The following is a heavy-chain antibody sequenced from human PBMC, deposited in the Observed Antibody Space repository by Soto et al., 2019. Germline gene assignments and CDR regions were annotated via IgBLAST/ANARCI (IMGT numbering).Heavy chain of an antibody. CDR2: IYSTDKT. V-gene: IGHV4-39*07. D-gene: IGHD6-19*01. CDR1: GGSVSSSSYS. J-gene: IGHJ6*02. CDR3: ARVLAVAGTYYYYGMDV. Sequence: PSETLSLTCTVSGGSVSSSSYSWGWIRQSPGKGLEWIATIYSTDKTYYNPSLLSRVTISVDTSKNQFSLKLSSVTAADTAVYYCARVLAVAGTYYYYGMDVWGQGTTVTVSS.